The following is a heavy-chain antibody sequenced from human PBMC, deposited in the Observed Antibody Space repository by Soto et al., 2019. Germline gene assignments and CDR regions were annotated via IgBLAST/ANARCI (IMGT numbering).Heavy chain of an antibody. D-gene: IGHD3-22*01. V-gene: IGHV1-69*12. CDR2: IIPIFGTA. CDR3: ARDRGPSSGYYPYWFDP. J-gene: IGHJ5*02. Sequence: QVQLVQSGAEVKKPGSSVKVSCKASGGTFSSYAITWVRQAPGQGLEWMGGIIPIFGTANYAQKFQARVTIPAAESTSTAYRELSSLRSEDTAVYYCARDRGPSSGYYPYWFDPWGQGTLVTVSS. CDR1: GGTFSSYA.